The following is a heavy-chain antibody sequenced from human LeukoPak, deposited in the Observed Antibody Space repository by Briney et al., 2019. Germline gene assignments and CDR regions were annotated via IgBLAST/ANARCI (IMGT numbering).Heavy chain of an antibody. CDR1: GGSISSYY. V-gene: IGHV4-59*01. J-gene: IGHJ6*02. CDR3: ARDDYGGNSYGMDV. Sequence: SETLPLTCTVSGGSISSYYWSWIRQPPGKGLEWIGYIYYSGSTNYNPSLKSRVTISVDTSKNQFSLKLSSVTAADTAVYYCARDDYGGNSYGMDVWGQGTTVTVSS. CDR2: IYYSGST. D-gene: IGHD4-23*01.